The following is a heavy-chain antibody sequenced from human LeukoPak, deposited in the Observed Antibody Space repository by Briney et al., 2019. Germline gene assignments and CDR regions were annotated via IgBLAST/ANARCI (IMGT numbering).Heavy chain of an antibody. CDR3: ARDMGWSFTPYYYYGMDV. J-gene: IGHJ6*02. Sequence: ASVKVSCKASGYTFTSYGISWVRQAPGQGLEWMGWISAYNGNTNYAQKLQGRVTMTSDTSTSTAYMELRSLRSDDTAVYYCARDMGWSFTPYYYYGMDVWGQGTTVTVSS. CDR1: GYTFTSYG. CDR2: ISAYNGNT. V-gene: IGHV1-18*01. D-gene: IGHD1-26*01.